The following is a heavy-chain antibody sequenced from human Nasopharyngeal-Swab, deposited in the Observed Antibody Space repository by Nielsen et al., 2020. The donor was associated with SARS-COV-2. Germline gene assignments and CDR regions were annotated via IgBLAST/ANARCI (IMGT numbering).Heavy chain of an antibody. D-gene: IGHD5-18*01. CDR3: ATGNFPLGGGYSYGYKEDYFDY. CDR2: ISAYNGNT. J-gene: IGHJ4*02. Sequence: ASVKVSCKASGYTFTSYGISWVRQAPGQGLEWMGWISAYNGNTNYAQKLQGRVTMTTDTSTSTAYMELRSLRSEDTAVYYCATGNFPLGGGYSYGYKEDYFDYWGQGTLVTVSS. V-gene: IGHV1-18*01. CDR1: GYTFTSYG.